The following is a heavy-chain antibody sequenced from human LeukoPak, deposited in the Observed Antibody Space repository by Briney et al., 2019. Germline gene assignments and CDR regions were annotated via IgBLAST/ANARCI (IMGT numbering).Heavy chain of an antibody. V-gene: IGHV4-34*01. J-gene: IGHJ4*02. Sequence: SETLSLTCAVYGGSFSGYYWSWIRQPPGKGLEWIGEINHSGSTNYNPSLKSRVTISVDTSKNQFSLKLSSVTAADTAVYYCARDGYGIDYWGQGTLVTVSS. CDR1: GGSFSGYY. CDR2: INHSGST. D-gene: IGHD5-18*01. CDR3: ARDGYGIDY.